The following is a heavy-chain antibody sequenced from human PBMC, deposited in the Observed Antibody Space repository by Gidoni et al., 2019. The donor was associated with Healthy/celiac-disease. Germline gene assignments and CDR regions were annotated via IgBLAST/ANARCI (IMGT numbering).Heavy chain of an antibody. D-gene: IGHD6-19*01. V-gene: IGHV4-34*01. CDR2: INHSGST. CDR1: GGSFSGYY. J-gene: IGHJ3*02. Sequence: QVQLQQWGAGLLKPSETLSLTCAVYGGSFSGYYWSWIRQPPGKGLEWIGEINHSGSTNYNPSLKSRVTISVDTSKNQFSLKLSSVTAADTAVYYCARAPTISSGWYRAVGAFDIWGQGTMVTVSS. CDR3: ARAPTISSGWYRAVGAFDI.